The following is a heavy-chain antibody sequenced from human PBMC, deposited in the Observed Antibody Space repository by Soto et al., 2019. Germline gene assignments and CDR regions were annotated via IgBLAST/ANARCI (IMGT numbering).Heavy chain of an antibody. D-gene: IGHD6-19*01. CDR2: ISGSGGST. Sequence: PGGSLRLSCAASGFTFSSYAMSWVRQAPGKGLEWVSAISGSGGSTYYADSVKGRFTISRDNSKNTLYLQMNSLRAEDTAVYYCAKDLKQWLPTDDAFDIWGQGXMVTV. CDR1: GFTFSSYA. V-gene: IGHV3-23*01. CDR3: AKDLKQWLPTDDAFDI. J-gene: IGHJ3*02.